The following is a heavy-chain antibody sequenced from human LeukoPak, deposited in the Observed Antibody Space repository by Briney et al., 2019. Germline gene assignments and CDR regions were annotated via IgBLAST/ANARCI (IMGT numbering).Heavy chain of an antibody. V-gene: IGHV4-59*08. CDR2: IYYSAST. D-gene: IGHD1-26*01. CDR1: AGSISSYY. CDR3: ARRWDGAFDI. Sequence: SETLALTCTVSAGSISSYYWSWIRQPPGKGLEWIGYIYYSASTNYNPSLKSRVTISVDTSKNQFSLKLSSVTAADTAVYYCARRWDGAFDIWGQGTMVTVSS. J-gene: IGHJ3*02.